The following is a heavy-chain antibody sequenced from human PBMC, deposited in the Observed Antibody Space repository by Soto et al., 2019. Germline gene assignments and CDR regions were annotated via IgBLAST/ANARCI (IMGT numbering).Heavy chain of an antibody. CDR3: ARPDFYGAGSYDH. CDR1: GFPFSSYW. CDR2: IKQDGSEK. Sequence: PGGSLRLSCAASGFPFSSYWMSWVRQAPGKGLEWVANIKQDGSEKYYVDSVKGRFTISREKAKNSLYLQMNSLRAEDTAVYSCARPDFYGAGSYDHLVQGTMVTVSS. J-gene: IGHJ4*02. V-gene: IGHV3-7*03. D-gene: IGHD3-10*01.